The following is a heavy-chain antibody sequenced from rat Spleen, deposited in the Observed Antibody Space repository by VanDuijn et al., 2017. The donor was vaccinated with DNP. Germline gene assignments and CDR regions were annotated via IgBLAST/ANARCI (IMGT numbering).Heavy chain of an antibody. J-gene: IGHJ1*01. V-gene: IGHV1-43*01. CDR3: ARWGTFHWSFDF. D-gene: IGHD3-2*01. CDR1: XYTXXXNY. CDR2: IHTGSRRT. Sequence: QVQLQQSGTELAKPGSXXRISCVXXXYTXXXNYXXWIKMTTGKDLQYIGYIHTGSRRTSYNGKFKGKATLTVDKASSTAFKQLSSLTPDDSAVYYCARWGTFHWSFDFWGPGTMVTVSS.